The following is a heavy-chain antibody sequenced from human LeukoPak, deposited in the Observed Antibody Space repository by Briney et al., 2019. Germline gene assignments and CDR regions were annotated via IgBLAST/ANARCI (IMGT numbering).Heavy chain of an antibody. CDR1: GGSISSYY. J-gene: IGHJ6*02. CDR3: ARGPYGDYHGDYSGYYYYGMDV. D-gene: IGHD4-17*01. Sequence: SETLSLTCTVSGGSISSYYWSWIRQPPGKGPEWIGYIYYSGSTNYNPSLKSRVTISVDTSKNQFSLKLSSVTAADTAVYYCARGPYGDYHGDYSGYYYYGMDVWGQGTTVTVSS. V-gene: IGHV4-59*01. CDR2: IYYSGST.